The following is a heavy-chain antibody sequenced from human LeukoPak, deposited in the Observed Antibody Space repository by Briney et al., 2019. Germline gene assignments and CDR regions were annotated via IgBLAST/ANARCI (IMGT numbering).Heavy chain of an antibody. CDR2: FDPEDGET. Sequence: ASVKVSCKVSGYTLTELSMHWVRQAPGKGLEWMGGFDPEDGETIYAQKFQGRVTMTEDTSTDTAYMELSSLRSEDTAVYYCATDRNYYDSSGPLDYCGQGTLVTVSS. D-gene: IGHD3-22*01. J-gene: IGHJ4*02. V-gene: IGHV1-24*01. CDR1: GYTLTELS. CDR3: ATDRNYYDSSGPLDY.